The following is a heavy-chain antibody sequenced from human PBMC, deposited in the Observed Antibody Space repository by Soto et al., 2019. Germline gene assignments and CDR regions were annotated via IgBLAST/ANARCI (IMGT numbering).Heavy chain of an antibody. CDR2: IKGDESST. CDR3: ARGAFHNYYVDY. J-gene: IGHJ4*02. D-gene: IGHD3-3*02. V-gene: IGHV3-74*01. Sequence: SLRLSCAASGFTFSTYWMHWVRQAPGEGLVWVSRIKGDESSTSSADSVKGRFTISRDNAKNTLYLHMNSLRADDTAVYYCARGAFHNYYVDYWGQGTLVTVSS. CDR1: GFTFSTYW.